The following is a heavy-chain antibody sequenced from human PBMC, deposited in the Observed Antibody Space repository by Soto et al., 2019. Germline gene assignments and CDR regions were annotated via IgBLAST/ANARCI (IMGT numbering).Heavy chain of an antibody. CDR1: GDSVSTNSAT. CDR3: ARDLSGFFQH. CDR2: TYYRSNWYT. V-gene: IGHV6-1*01. J-gene: IGHJ1*01. Sequence: SQTLSLTCAISGDSVSTNSATWDWIRQSPSRGLEWLGRTYYRSNWYTDYAVSVKGRITINPDTSKNQFSLHLNSVTPDDTAVYYCARDLSGFFQHWGLGTLVTVSS. D-gene: IGHD3-3*02.